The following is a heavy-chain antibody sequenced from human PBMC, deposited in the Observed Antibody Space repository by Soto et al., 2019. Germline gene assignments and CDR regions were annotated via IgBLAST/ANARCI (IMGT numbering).Heavy chain of an antibody. CDR1: GFTFSSYA. CDR2: ISYDGSNK. Sequence: PGGSLRLSCAASGFTFSSYAMHWVRQAPGKGLEWVAVISYDGSNKYYADSVKGRFTISRDNSKNTLYLQMNSLRAEDTAVYYCARGMDDFWGQGTMVTVYS. V-gene: IGHV3-30-3*01. CDR3: ARGMDDF. D-gene: IGHD3-3*01. J-gene: IGHJ4*02.